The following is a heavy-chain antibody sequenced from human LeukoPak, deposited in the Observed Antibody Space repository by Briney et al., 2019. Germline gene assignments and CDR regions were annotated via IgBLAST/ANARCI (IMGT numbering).Heavy chain of an antibody. D-gene: IGHD2-2*01. V-gene: IGHV3-48*01. CDR1: GLTFSSYS. Sequence: GGSLRLSCEASGLTFSSYSMNWVRRAQGKGWGWVSYISSSSSTIYYADSVKGRFTISRDNAKNSLYLQMNSLRAEDTAVYYCARDVVDDAFDIWGQGTMVTVSS. J-gene: IGHJ3*02. CDR3: ARDVVDDAFDI. CDR2: ISSSSSTI.